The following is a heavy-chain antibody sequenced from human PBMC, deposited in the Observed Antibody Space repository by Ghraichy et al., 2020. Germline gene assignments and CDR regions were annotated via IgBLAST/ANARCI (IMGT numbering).Heavy chain of an antibody. Sequence: ETLSLTCTVSRGSIHSYYWSWIRQPPGKGLEWIGYIYSSGTTNYNPSFKSRVTISVDSSKNQFSLKLTSVTAADTAVYYCARVRRGYTYGDFDNWGQGTLVTVSS. CDR1: RGSIHSYY. CDR2: IYSSGTT. V-gene: IGHV4-59*01. J-gene: IGHJ4*02. CDR3: ARVRRGYTYGDFDN. D-gene: IGHD5-18*01.